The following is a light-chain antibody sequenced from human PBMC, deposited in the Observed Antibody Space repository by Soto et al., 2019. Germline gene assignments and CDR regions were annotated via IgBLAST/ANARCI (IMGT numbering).Light chain of an antibody. CDR2: MNT. Sequence: QSELTQPPSASGTPGQRVTISCSGSSSNIGSNYVYWYDQLPGTAPKLLLFMNTQRPSGVSDRFSGSKSGTSASLAISGLRPEDEADYYCATWDDSLSAWVFGGGTKLTVL. CDR3: ATWDDSLSAWV. V-gene: IGLV1-47*01. J-gene: IGLJ3*02. CDR1: SSNIGSNY.